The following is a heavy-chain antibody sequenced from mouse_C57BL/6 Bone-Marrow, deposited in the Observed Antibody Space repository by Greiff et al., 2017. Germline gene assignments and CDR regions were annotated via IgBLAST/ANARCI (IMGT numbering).Heavy chain of an antibody. J-gene: IGHJ3*01. Sequence: VQLQQPGAELVKPGASVKLSCTASGFNIKDYYMHWVKQRTEQGLEWIGRIDPDDGETKYAPKFQGKATITVDTSSNTAYLQLSSLTSEDTSVYYCAKGGDCYSRPFAYWGQGTLVTVSA. CDR3: AKGGDCYSRPFAY. D-gene: IGHD2-3*01. CDR2: IDPDDGET. CDR1: GFNIKDYY. V-gene: IGHV14-2*01.